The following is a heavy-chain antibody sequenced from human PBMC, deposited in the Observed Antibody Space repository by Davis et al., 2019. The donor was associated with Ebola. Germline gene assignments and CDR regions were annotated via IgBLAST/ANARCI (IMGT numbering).Heavy chain of an antibody. CDR2: IYSGGST. Sequence: GESLKISCAASGFTVSSNYMSWVRQAPGKGLEWVSVIYSGGSTYYADSVKGRFTISRHNSKNTLYLQMNSLRAEDMAVYYCARYGYSYGYGYWGQGTLVTVSS. D-gene: IGHD5-18*01. CDR1: GFTVSSNY. V-gene: IGHV3-53*04. CDR3: ARYGYSYGYGY. J-gene: IGHJ4*02.